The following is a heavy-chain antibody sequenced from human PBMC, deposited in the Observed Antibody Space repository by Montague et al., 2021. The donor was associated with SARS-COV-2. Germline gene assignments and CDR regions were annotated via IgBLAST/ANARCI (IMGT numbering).Heavy chain of an antibody. V-gene: IGHV4-34*01. CDR3: ARVAGGYYHDSSSYFDY. J-gene: IGHJ4*02. CDR1: GGSVSDYY. CDR2: INQSGST. D-gene: IGHD3-22*01. Sequence: SETLSLTCAVYGGSVSDYYWSWIRQPPGKGLEWIGEINQSGSTNYNPSLKSRVTLSVDTSKKQFSLKLSSLTAADTAVYYCARVAGGYYHDSSSYFDYWGQGTLVTVSS.